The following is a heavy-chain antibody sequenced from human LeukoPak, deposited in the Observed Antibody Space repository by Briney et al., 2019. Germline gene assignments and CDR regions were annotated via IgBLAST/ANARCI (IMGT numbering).Heavy chain of an antibody. V-gene: IGHV3-21*04. CDR2: ISGSNSYI. D-gene: IGHD6-19*01. Sequence: PGGSLRLSCAASGFTFNSYSMNWVRQAPGKGLEWVSSISGSNSYIYYADSVKGRFTISRDNSKNTLYLQMNSLRAEDTAVYYCAKRLGPVAGYYFDYWGQGTLVTVSS. J-gene: IGHJ4*02. CDR3: AKRLGPVAGYYFDY. CDR1: GFTFNSYS.